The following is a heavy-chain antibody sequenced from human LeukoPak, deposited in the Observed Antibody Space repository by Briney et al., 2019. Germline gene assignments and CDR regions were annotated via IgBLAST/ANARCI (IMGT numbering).Heavy chain of an antibody. Sequence: GASVKVSCKVSGYTLTELSMHWVRQAPGKGLEWMGGFDPEDGETIYAQKFQGRVTMTEDTSTDTAYMELSSLRSEDTAVYYCARVLNVDTAMSDAFDIWGQGTMVTVSS. CDR3: ARVLNVDTAMSDAFDI. D-gene: IGHD5-18*01. J-gene: IGHJ3*02. V-gene: IGHV1-24*01. CDR2: FDPEDGET. CDR1: GYTLTELS.